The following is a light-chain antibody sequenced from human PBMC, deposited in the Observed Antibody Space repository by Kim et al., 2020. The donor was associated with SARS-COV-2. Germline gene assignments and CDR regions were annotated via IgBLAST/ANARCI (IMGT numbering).Light chain of an antibody. CDR3: QSYDSSLWV. J-gene: IGLJ1*01. Sequence: PGQRVTISCTGSSSNIGAGYDVHWYQQLPGTAPKLLIYGNSNRPSGVPDRFSGSKSGTSASLAITGLQAEDEADYYCQSYDSSLWVFGTGTKVTVL. CDR2: GNS. V-gene: IGLV1-40*01. CDR1: SSNIGAGYD.